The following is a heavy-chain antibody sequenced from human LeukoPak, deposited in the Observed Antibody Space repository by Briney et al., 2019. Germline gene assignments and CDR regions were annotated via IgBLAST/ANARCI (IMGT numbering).Heavy chain of an antibody. J-gene: IGHJ4*02. CDR1: GFTVSSNY. CDR3: ARDRTPRGDSPLYY. Sequence: GGSLRLSCAASGFTVSSNYMSWVRQAPGKGLEWVSVIYSGGSTYYADSVKGRFTISGDNSKNTLYLQMNSLRAEDTAVYYCARDRTPRGDSPLYYWGQGTLVTVSS. CDR2: IYSGGST. D-gene: IGHD2-21*02. V-gene: IGHV3-66*02.